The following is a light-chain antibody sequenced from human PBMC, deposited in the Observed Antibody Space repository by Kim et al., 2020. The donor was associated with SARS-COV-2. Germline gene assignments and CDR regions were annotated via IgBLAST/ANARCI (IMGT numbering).Light chain of an antibody. CDR1: SSNIGAGYD. CDR2: GNS. V-gene: IGLV1-40*01. CDR3: QSYDSSLSVNYV. Sequence: VTIACTRSSSNIGAGYDVHWYQQLPGTAPKLLIYGNSNRPSGVPDRFSGSKSGTSASLAITGLQAEDEADYYCQSYDSSLSVNYVFGTGTKVTVL. J-gene: IGLJ1*01.